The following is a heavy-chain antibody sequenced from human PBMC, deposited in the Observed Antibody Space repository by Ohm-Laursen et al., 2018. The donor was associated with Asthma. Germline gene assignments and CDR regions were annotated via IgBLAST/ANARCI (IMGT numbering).Heavy chain of an antibody. D-gene: IGHD1-26*01. J-gene: IGHJ5*02. CDR1: GGTFSNYV. V-gene: IGHV1-8*02. CDR3: ARWGIYSGSPRWFDP. Sequence: ASVKVSCKSSGGTFSNYVIGWVRQAPGQGLEWMGWMNPNSGNTGYAQKFQGRVTMTRNTSISTAYMELSSLRSEDTAVYYCARWGIYSGSPRWFDPWGQGTLVTVSS. CDR2: MNPNSGNT.